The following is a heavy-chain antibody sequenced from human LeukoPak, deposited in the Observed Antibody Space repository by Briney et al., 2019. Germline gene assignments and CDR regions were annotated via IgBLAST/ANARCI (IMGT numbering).Heavy chain of an antibody. V-gene: IGHV1-18*01. CDR3: ARHCSSTSCYGSNDY. Sequence: ASVKVSGKASGYTFTSYGISWVRQAPGQGLEWMGWISAYNGNTNYAQKLQGRVTMTTDTSTSTAYMELRSLRSDDTAVYYCARHCSSTSCYGSNDYWGQGTLVTVSS. J-gene: IGHJ4*02. CDR1: GYTFTSYG. D-gene: IGHD2-2*01. CDR2: ISAYNGNT.